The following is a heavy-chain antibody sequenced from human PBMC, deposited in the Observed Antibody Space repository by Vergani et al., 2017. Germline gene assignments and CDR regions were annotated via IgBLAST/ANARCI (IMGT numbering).Heavy chain of an antibody. Sequence: EVQLVQSGAEVKKPGESLRISCKGSGYSFTSYWISWVRQMPGKGLEWMGRIDPSDSYTNYSPSFQGHVTISADKSISTAYLQWSSLKASDTAMYYCARHGFGGSGELPPPLGDYYFDYWGQGTLVTVSS. CDR3: ARHGFGGSGELPPPLGDYYFDY. CDR1: GYSFTSYW. J-gene: IGHJ4*02. CDR2: IDPSDSYT. D-gene: IGHD1-26*01. V-gene: IGHV5-10-1*03.